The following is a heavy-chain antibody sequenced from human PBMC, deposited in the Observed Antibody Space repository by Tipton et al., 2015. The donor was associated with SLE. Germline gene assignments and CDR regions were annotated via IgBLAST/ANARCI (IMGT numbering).Heavy chain of an antibody. J-gene: IGHJ4*02. V-gene: IGHV4-61*02. CDR1: GDSFSSGSSS. D-gene: IGHD3-10*01. CDR3: VKVGDYYNSGSRVFDH. CDR2: IYNSGIT. Sequence: TLSPTCTVSGDSFSSGSSSWNWVRQPAGKGLEWIGLIYNSGITNYNPSLQSRVTLSIDMSKNQFSLRLSSVTAADTGVYYCVKVGDYYNSGSRVFDHWGQGILVTVSS.